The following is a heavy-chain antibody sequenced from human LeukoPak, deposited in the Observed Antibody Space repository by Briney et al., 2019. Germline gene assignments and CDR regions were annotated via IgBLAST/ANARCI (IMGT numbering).Heavy chain of an antibody. J-gene: IGHJ4*02. CDR3: AKGIVGATKFDY. CDR2: ISSSSSHR. V-gene: IGHV3-21*01. CDR1: GFTFSTYS. Sequence: GGSLRLSCAASGFTFSTYSMTWVRQAPGKGLEWVSSISSSSSHRYYADSLKGRFTISRDNAKNSLYLQMNSLRAEDTAVYYCAKGIVGATKFDYWGQGTLVTVSS. D-gene: IGHD1-26*01.